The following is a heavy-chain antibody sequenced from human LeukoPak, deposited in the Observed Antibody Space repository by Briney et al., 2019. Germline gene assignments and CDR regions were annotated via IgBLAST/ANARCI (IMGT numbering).Heavy chain of an antibody. Sequence: GGSLRLSCAASGFIFSGYNMNLVRQAPGKGLEWVSSISSSSYTHYADSVKGRFTISRDNAKNSLYLQMNSLRAEDTAVYYCARDRDGYKQGAFDIWGQGTMVTVSS. CDR2: ISSSSYT. J-gene: IGHJ3*02. V-gene: IGHV3-21*01. CDR1: GFIFSGYN. D-gene: IGHD5-24*01. CDR3: ARDRDGYKQGAFDI.